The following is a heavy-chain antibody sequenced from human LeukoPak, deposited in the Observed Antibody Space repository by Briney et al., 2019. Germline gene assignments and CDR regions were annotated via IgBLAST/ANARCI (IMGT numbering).Heavy chain of an antibody. J-gene: IGHJ4*02. CDR3: AREAVTRSYFDP. D-gene: IGHD4-17*01. Sequence: PRGSLRLSCAASGFTVSSNYMSWVRQAPGKGLEWVSIIFSGGSTYYADSAKGRFTISRDNSKNTLYLQMNSLRAEDTAVFYCAREAVTRSYFDPWGQGTLITVSS. CDR2: IFSGGST. CDR1: GFTVSSNY. V-gene: IGHV3-53*01.